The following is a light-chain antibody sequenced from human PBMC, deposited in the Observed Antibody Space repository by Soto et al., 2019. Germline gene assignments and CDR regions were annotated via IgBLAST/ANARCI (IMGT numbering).Light chain of an antibody. CDR3: QQYNSYRT. Sequence: DIQMYKSPSTLSASVGDRVTITCRASQSISSWLAWYQQKPGKAPKLLIYKASSLESGVPSRFSGSGSGTEFTLTISSLQPDDFATYYCQQYNSYRTFGQGTKVDIK. CDR1: QSISSW. J-gene: IGKJ1*01. V-gene: IGKV1-5*03. CDR2: KAS.